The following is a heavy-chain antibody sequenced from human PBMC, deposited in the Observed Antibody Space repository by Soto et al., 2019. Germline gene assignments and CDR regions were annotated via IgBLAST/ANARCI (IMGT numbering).Heavy chain of an antibody. V-gene: IGHV1-8*01. CDR3: ARGLLYYYGAGSRMASDYYYYYMDV. J-gene: IGHJ6*03. Sequence: QVQLVQSGAEVKKPGASVKVSCKASGYTFTSYDINCVRQATGQGLEWMGWMNPNSGNTGYAQKFQGRVTMTRNTSIRTAYMELSSRRSEDTAVYYCARGLLYYYGAGSRMASDYYYYYMDVWCKGTTVTVSS. CDR2: MNPNSGNT. CDR1: GYTFTSYD. D-gene: IGHD3-10*01.